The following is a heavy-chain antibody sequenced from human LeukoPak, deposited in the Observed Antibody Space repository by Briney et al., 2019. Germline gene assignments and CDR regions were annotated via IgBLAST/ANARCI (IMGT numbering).Heavy chain of an antibody. CDR2: ISSSSTTI. CDR1: GFTFSSYS. J-gene: IGHJ4*02. Sequence: GGSLRLSCAASGFTFSSYSINWVRQAPGKGLEWVSYISSSSTTIYYADSVKGRFTISRDNAKNSLYLHMNSLRAEDTAVYYCARDYGGSSPFDYWGQGTLVTVSS. D-gene: IGHD4-23*01. V-gene: IGHV3-48*04. CDR3: ARDYGGSSPFDY.